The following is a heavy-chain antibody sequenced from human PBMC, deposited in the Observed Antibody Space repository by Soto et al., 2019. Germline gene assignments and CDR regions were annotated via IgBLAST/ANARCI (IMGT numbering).Heavy chain of an antibody. D-gene: IGHD6-13*01. V-gene: IGHV3-66*01. Sequence: GGSLRLSCAASGFTVSSNYMSWVRQAPGKGLEWVSVIYSGGSTYYADSVKGRFTISRDNSKNTLYLQMNSLRAEDTAVYYCARSGYSAGSGVYYFDYWGQGTLVTVSS. CDR2: IYSGGST. CDR3: ARSGYSAGSGVYYFDY. CDR1: GFTVSSNY. J-gene: IGHJ4*02.